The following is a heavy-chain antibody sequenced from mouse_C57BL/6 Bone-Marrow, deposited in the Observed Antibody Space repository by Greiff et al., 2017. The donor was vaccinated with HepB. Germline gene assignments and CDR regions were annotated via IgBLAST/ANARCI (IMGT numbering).Heavy chain of an antibody. CDR3: TTARPFAY. V-gene: IGHV14-4*01. J-gene: IGHJ3*01. Sequence: EVQLVESGAELVRPGASVKLSCTASGFNIKDDYMHWVKQRPEQGLEWIGWIDPENGDTEYASKFQGKATITADTSSNTSYLPLSSLTSEDTAVYYCTTARPFAYWGQVPLVPFSA. CDR1: GFNIKDDY. CDR2: IDPENGDT.